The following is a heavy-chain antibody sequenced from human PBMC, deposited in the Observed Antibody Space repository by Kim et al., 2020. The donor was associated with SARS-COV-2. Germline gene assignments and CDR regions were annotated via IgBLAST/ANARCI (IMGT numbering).Heavy chain of an antibody. CDR3: ARGVRGYIVVVIAIRYYYGMDV. J-gene: IGHJ6*02. Sequence: ASVKVSCKASGYTFTSYDINWVRQATGQGLEWMGWMNPNSGNTGYAQKFQGRVTMTRNTSISTAYMELSSLRSEDTAVYYCARGVRGYIVVVIAIRYYYGMDVWGQGTTVTVSS. D-gene: IGHD2-21*01. CDR1: GYTFTSYD. V-gene: IGHV1-8*01. CDR2: MNPNSGNT.